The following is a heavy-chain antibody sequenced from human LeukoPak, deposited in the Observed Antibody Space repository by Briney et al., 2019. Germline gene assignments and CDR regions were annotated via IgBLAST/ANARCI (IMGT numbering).Heavy chain of an antibody. CDR1: GFTFHNYA. V-gene: IGHV3-30*04. J-gene: IGHJ5*02. CDR3: ARDSCLAHLLVRDPQQVLGCWFDP. CDR2: ISADGDDK. D-gene: IGHD6-13*01. Sequence: GRSLRLSCAASGFTFHNYAMNWVRQAPGKGLEWVARISADGDDKEYADSVRGRFTISRDDSRNTVHLQMNSLGAADTSRYYCARDSCLAHLLVRDPQQVLGCWFDPWGQGTLVTVSS.